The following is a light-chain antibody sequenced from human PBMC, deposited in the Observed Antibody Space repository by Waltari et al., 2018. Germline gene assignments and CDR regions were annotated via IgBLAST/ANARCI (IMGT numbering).Light chain of an antibody. CDR1: SSDVGSYNL. CDR2: ERS. Sequence: QSALTQPASVSGSPGQSITISCTGTSSDVGSYNLVSWYQQHPGKAPKLMICERSKRPSGVSNRFSGSKSGNTASLTISGLQAEDEADYYCCSYAGSRTFVVFGGGTKLTVL. CDR3: CSYAGSRTFVV. V-gene: IGLV2-23*03. J-gene: IGLJ3*02.